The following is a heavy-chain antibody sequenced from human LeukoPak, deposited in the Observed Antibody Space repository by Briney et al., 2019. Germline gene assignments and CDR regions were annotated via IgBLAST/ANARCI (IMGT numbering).Heavy chain of an antibody. CDR2: MYYSGST. D-gene: IGHD6-6*01. Sequence: SETLSLTCSVSGGSISSSSHYWGWIRQPPGKGLQWIGSMYYSGSTYYNPSLKSRVTISVDTSKNHFSLKLSSVTAADTAVYYCARESIAARPDRRPMDVWGKGTTVTVSS. J-gene: IGHJ6*04. CDR3: ARESIAARPDRRPMDV. CDR1: GGSISSSSHY. V-gene: IGHV4-39*07.